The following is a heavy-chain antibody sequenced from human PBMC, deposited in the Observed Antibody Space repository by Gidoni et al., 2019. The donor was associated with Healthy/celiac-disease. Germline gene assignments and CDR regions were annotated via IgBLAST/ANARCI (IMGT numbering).Heavy chain of an antibody. D-gene: IGHD6-13*01. V-gene: IGHV3-9*01. Sequence: EVQLVESGGGLVQPGRSLRLSCAPSGFTFDDYAMHWVRQAPGKGLEWVSGISWKSGSIGYADSVKGRFTISRDNAKNSLYLQMNSLRAEDTALYYCAKLGIAAAGTGDYWGQGTLVTVSS. J-gene: IGHJ4*02. CDR2: ISWKSGSI. CDR1: GFTFDDYA. CDR3: AKLGIAAAGTGDY.